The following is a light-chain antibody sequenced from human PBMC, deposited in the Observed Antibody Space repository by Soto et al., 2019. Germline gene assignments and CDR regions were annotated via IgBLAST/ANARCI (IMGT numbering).Light chain of an antibody. CDR1: SSDVGGYNY. CDR2: EVS. J-gene: IGLJ1*01. V-gene: IGLV2-14*01. CDR3: SSYTRSNTYV. Sequence: QSALTQPASVSGSPGQSITISCTGTSSDVGGYNYVSWYQQHPGKAPKLIIYEVSNRPSGVSNRFSSSKSGNTASLTISGLQAEDEADYYCSSYTRSNTYVFGTGTKVTVL.